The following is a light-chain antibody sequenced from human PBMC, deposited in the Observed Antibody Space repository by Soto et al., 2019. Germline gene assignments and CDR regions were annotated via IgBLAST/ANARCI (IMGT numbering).Light chain of an antibody. CDR3: QKYSSVPV. V-gene: IGKV1-27*01. CDR1: QSISSW. J-gene: IGKJ3*01. Sequence: DIQMTQSPSTLSASVGDRVTITCRASQSISSWLAWYQQKPGKAPKRLIYAASTLQSGVPSRFSGSGSGTDFTLTINGLQPEDVATYSCQKYSSVPVFGPGTKVEIK. CDR2: AAS.